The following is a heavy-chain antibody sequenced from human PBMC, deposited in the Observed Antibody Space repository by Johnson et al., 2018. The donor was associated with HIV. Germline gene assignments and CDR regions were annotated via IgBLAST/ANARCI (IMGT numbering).Heavy chain of an antibody. J-gene: IGHJ3*02. CDR3: AKDKAVVTALYDAFDI. D-gene: IGHD2-21*02. Sequence: QVQLVESGGGAVQPGGSLRLSCAASGFTFSSYGMHWVHQAPGKGLEWVAFIRYDGSNKYYADSVKGRFTISRDNSKNTLYLQMNSLRAEDTAVYYCAKDKAVVTALYDAFDIWGQGTMVTVSS. V-gene: IGHV3-30*02. CDR2: IRYDGSNK. CDR1: GFTFSSYG.